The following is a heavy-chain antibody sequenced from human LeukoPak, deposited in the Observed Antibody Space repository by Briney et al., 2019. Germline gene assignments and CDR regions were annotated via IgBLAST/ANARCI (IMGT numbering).Heavy chain of an antibody. CDR2: INWKSDKI. Sequence: GRSLRLSCAGSGYSFDEYAMHWVRQAPGKGLEWVSGINWKSDKIGCADSVKGRFTISRDNSKNSLYLQMNSLRVEDTALYYCAKDRYCTSSSCPIDYWGQGTMVTVSS. J-gene: IGHJ4*02. D-gene: IGHD2-2*01. V-gene: IGHV3-9*01. CDR1: GYSFDEYA. CDR3: AKDRYCTSSSCPIDY.